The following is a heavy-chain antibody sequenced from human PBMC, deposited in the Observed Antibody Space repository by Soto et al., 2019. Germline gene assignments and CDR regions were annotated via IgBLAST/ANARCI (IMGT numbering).Heavy chain of an antibody. D-gene: IGHD3-3*01. CDR3: ARIGRSYPDSYYYGMDV. CDR2: ISGYNGDT. Sequence: QVQLVQSGAEVKKPGASVKVSCKASGYTFTTYAISWVRQAPGQGLEWMGWISGYNGDTNYAQTLQGRVTMTTDTSTSRCYMVVRGLTSDATTLYSCARIGRSYPDSYYYGMDVSGPGTMVTVSS. J-gene: IGHJ6*02. V-gene: IGHV1-18*01. CDR1: GYTFTTYA.